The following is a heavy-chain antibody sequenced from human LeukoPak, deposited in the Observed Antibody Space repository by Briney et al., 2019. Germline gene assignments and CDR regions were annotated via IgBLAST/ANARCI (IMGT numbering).Heavy chain of an antibody. J-gene: IGHJ4*02. CDR1: GGSIRSSNW. D-gene: IGHD1-26*01. CDR2: IYHSGST. CDR3: ARRSFGGSSPYFDY. Sequence: SGTLSLTCAVSGGSIRSSNWWSWVRQPPGKGLEWIGEIYHSGSTNYNPSLKSRVTISVDKSKNQFSLKLSSVTAADTAVYYCARRSFGGSSPYFDYWGQGTLVTVSS. V-gene: IGHV4-4*02.